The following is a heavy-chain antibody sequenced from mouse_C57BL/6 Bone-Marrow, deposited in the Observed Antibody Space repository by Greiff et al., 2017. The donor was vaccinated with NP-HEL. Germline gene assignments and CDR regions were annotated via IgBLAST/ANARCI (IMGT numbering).Heavy chain of an antibody. J-gene: IGHJ4*01. V-gene: IGHV7-3*01. CDR2: ISNKANGYTT. Sequence: EVKLVESGGGLVQPGGSLSLSCAASGFTFTDYYMSWVRQPPGKALEWLVFISNKANGYTTEYSASVKGRFTISSDNSQSILSLQMDALRAEDSATDYCARSIYYDYADDPFYAMDYWGQGTSVTVSS. CDR1: GFTFTDYY. CDR3: ARSIYYDYADDPFYAMDY. D-gene: IGHD2-4*01.